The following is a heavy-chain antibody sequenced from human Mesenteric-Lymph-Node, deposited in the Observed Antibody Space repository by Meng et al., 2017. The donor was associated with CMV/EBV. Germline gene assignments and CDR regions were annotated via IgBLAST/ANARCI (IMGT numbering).Heavy chain of an antibody. CDR3: ARSPGFWSLDY. CDR1: GDSISRNLW. Sequence: SETLSLTCAVSGDSISRNLWWSWVRQPPGKGLEWIGEISYSGSTKYNPSLQSRVTISSDTTNSRFSLRLNSVTAADTGVYFCARSPGFWSLDYWGRGTLVTVSS. J-gene: IGHJ4*02. CDR2: ISYSGST. V-gene: IGHV4-4*02. D-gene: IGHD2-8*02.